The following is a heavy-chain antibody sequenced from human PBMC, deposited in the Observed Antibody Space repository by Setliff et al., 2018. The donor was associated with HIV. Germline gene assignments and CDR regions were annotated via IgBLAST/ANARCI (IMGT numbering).Heavy chain of an antibody. CDR3: SSSSSDSDFDY. J-gene: IGHJ4*02. CDR1: GFTFTNYA. Sequence: GGSLRLSCAVSGFTFTNYAMTWVRQAPGEGLEYVSAISGSGGVTYYADSVKGRFTLSRDTSKDTLYLQMNSLRPEDTAVYYCSSSSSDSDFDYWGQGTLVTVSS. V-gene: IGHV3-23*01. CDR2: ISGSGGVT. D-gene: IGHD6-6*01.